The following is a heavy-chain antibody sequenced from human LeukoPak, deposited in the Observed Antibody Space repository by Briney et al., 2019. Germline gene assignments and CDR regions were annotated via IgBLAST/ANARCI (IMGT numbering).Heavy chain of an antibody. D-gene: IGHD2-2*01. CDR2: IIPIFGTA. V-gene: IGHV1-69*13. J-gene: IGHJ4*02. CDR1: GGTFSSYA. CDR3: AKGTLDIVVVPAAPKVYYFDY. Sequence: SVKVSCKASGGTFSSYAISWVRQAPGQGLEWMGGIIPIFGTANYAQKFQGRVTITADESTSTAYMELSRLRSDDTAVYYCAKGTLDIVVVPAAPKVYYFDYWGQGTLVTVSS.